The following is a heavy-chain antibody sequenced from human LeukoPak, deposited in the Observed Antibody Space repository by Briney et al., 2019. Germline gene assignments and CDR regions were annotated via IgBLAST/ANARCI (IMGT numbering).Heavy chain of an antibody. CDR1: GFTFDDYG. CDR2: ISWNGVST. J-gene: IGHJ4*02. CDR3: ARADHIVVVTATYFDY. V-gene: IGHV3-20*04. D-gene: IGHD2-21*02. Sequence: GGSLRLSCAASGFTFDDYGMTWVRQGRGKGLEWVSGISWNGVSTGYADSVKVRFTISRDNAKNSLYLQMNSLRVEDTALYYCARADHIVVVTATYFDYWGQGTLVTVSS.